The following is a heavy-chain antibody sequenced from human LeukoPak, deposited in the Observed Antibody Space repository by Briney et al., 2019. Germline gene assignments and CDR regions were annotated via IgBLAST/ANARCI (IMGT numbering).Heavy chain of an antibody. V-gene: IGHV1-2*02. D-gene: IGHD3-3*01. CDR2: INPNSGGT. CDR3: ARAYLENYYDFWSGYSSYYYMDV. CDR1: GYTFTGYY. J-gene: IGHJ6*03. Sequence: GALVEVSCKASGYTFTGYYMHWVRQAPGQGLEWMGWINPNSGGTNYAQKFQGRVTMTRDTSISTAYMELSRLRSDDTAVYYCARAYLENYYDFWSGYSSYYYMDVWGKGTTVTVSS.